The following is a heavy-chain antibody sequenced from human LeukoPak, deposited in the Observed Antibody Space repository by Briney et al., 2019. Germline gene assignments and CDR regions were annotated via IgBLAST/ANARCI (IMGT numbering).Heavy chain of an antibody. CDR3: ARYRFGAGYYVDY. V-gene: IGHV4-4*02. Sequence: PSGTLSLTCAVSGDSISSSHWWSWVRQPPGQGLEWIGEVFHSGSTNYNPSLQSRITTSVDTSKNQFSLRLSSVTAADTAVYYCARYRFGAGYYVDYWGQGTLVTVSS. CDR1: GDSISSSHW. CDR2: VFHSGST. J-gene: IGHJ4*02. D-gene: IGHD3-10*01.